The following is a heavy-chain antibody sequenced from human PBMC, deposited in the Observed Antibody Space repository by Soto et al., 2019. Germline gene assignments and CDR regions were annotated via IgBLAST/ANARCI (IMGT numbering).Heavy chain of an antibody. D-gene: IGHD1-1*01. CDR3: ARGNLDV. CDR2: VSHVDDNK. J-gene: IGHJ6*02. V-gene: IGHV3-30-3*01. CDR1: GFTFNLLT. Sequence: QVQVVESGGGVVRPGTSLRLSCAASGFTFNLLTFHWVRQAPGGGLEWVAVVSHVDDNKFYADSVKGRFTISRDNSKNTLYLQMNNLRTEDTALYYCARGNLDVWGQGTTVTVSS.